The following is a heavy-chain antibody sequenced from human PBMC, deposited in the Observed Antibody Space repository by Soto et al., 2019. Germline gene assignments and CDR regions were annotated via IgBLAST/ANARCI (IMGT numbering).Heavy chain of an antibody. Sequence: GGSLRLSCAASGFTFISYSMNFVRHSPLKWREWVSSISSSSSYIYYADSVKGRFTISRDNAKNSLYLQMNSLRAEDTAVYYCARVTYYYDSSGYYLDAFDIWGQGTMVTVSS. D-gene: IGHD3-22*01. V-gene: IGHV3-21*01. CDR3: ARVTYYYDSSGYYLDAFDI. J-gene: IGHJ3*02. CDR1: GFTFISYS. CDR2: ISSSSSYI.